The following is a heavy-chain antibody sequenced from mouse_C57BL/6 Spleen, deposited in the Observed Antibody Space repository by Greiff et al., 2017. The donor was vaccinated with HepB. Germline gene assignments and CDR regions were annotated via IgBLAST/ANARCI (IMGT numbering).Heavy chain of an antibody. CDR1: GFTFSSYA. CDR3: AIAAYGSRVDY. D-gene: IGHD1-1*01. J-gene: IGHJ2*01. V-gene: IGHV5-4*01. Sequence: EVQRVESGGGLVKPGGSLKLSCAASGFTFSSYAMSWVSQTPEKRLEWVATISAGGSYTYYPDNVKGRFTISRDNAKNNLDLQRSHLKSEDTAMYDCAIAAYGSRVDYWGQGTTLTVSS. CDR2: ISAGGSYT.